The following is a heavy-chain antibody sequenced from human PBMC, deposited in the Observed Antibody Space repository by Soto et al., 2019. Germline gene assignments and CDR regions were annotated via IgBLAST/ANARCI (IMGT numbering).Heavy chain of an antibody. CDR3: AKDIVVVPAAP. J-gene: IGHJ5*02. V-gene: IGHV3-30*18. Sequence: GGSLRLSCAASGFTFSSYGMHWVRQAPGKGLEWVAVISYDGSNKYYADSVKGRFTISRDNSKNTLYLQMNSLRAEDTAVYYCAKDIVVVPAAPWGHGTLVTVPS. CDR2: ISYDGSNK. D-gene: IGHD2-2*01. CDR1: GFTFSSYG.